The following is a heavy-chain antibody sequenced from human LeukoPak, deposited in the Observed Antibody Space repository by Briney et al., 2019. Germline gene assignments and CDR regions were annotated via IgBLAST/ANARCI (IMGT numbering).Heavy chain of an antibody. V-gene: IGHV3-53*05. D-gene: IGHD3-10*01. CDR3: ARGVWFGELLSVDYYYYGMDV. Sequence: GGSLRLSCAASGFTVSSNYMSWVRQAPGKGLEWVSVIYSGGSTYYADSVKGRFTISRDNSKNTLYLQMNSLRAEDTAVYYCARGVWFGELLSVDYYYYGMDVWGQGTTVTVSS. CDR1: GFTVSSNY. J-gene: IGHJ6*02. CDR2: IYSGGST.